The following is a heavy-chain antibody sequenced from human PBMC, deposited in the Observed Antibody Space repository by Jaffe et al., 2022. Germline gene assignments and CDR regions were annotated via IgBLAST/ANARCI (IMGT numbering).Heavy chain of an antibody. CDR1: GYTLTELS. D-gene: IGHD3-16*02. V-gene: IGHV1-24*01. CDR2: FDPEDGET. J-gene: IGHJ4*02. Sequence: QVQLVQSGAEVKKPGASVKVSCKVSGYTLTELSMHWVRQAPGKGLEWMGGFDPEDGETIYAQKFQGRVTMTEDTSTDTAYMELSSLRSEDTAVYYCATFMITFGGVIVNYYFDYWGQGTLVTVSS. CDR3: ATFMITFGGVIVNYYFDY.